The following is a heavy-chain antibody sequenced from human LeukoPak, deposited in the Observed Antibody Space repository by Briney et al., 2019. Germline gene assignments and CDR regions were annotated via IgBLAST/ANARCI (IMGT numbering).Heavy chain of an antibody. Sequence: PGGSLRLSCVLPRLTFFAHTLNSVCQAPGKRLEWVSLIDRRGDHTYYSDSVRGRFTISRDNSKNTLFLQIMRRTSDEAIVLYCSRDHVSSGYYDDDVRWGQGALVAVSS. D-gene: IGHD3-22*01. V-gene: IGHV3-23*03. CDR2: IDRRGDHT. CDR1: RLTFFAHT. CDR3: SRDHVSSGYYDDDVR. J-gene: IGHJ4*02.